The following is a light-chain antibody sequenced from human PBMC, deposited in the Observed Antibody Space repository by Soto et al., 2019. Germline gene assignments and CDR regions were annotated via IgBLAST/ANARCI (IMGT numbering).Light chain of an antibody. CDR3: GSWDSSLSAYV. J-gene: IGLJ1*01. V-gene: IGLV1-51*01. CDR1: SSNIGGNS. Sequence: QSVMTQPPSVSAAPGQRVTISCSGSSSNIGGNSVSWYQQLPGTAPKLLIYDDDKRPSGIPDRFSGSKSGTSATLGITGFQTGDDADYFCGSWDSSLSAYVFGTGTKVTVL. CDR2: DDD.